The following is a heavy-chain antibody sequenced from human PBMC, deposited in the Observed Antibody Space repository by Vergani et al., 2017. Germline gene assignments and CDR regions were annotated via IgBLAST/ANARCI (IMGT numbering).Heavy chain of an antibody. V-gene: IGHV1-69*01. CDR3: ARESGYDPGTQYYYYMDV. J-gene: IGHJ6*03. D-gene: IGHD5-12*01. CDR1: GGTFSSYA. Sequence: QVQLVQSGAEVKKPGSSVKVSCKASGGTFSSYAISWVRQAPGQGLEWMGGIIPIFGTANYAQKFQGRVTITADESTSTAYMELSSLRSEDTAVYYCARESGYDPGTQYYYYMDVWGKGTTVTVSS. CDR2: IIPIFGTA.